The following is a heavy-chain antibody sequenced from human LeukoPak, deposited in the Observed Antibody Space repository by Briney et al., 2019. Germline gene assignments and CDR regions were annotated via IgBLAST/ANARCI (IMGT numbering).Heavy chain of an antibody. CDR3: ARVSSSWYWDFDY. CDR2: ISGSGGST. J-gene: IGHJ4*02. Sequence: PGGSLRLSCAASGFTFSSYAMSWVRQAPGKGLEWVSAISGSGGSTYYADSVRGRFTISRDNSKNTLYLQMNSLRAEDTAVYYCARVSSSWYWDFDYWGQGTLVTVSS. V-gene: IGHV3-23*01. CDR1: GFTFSSYA. D-gene: IGHD6-13*01.